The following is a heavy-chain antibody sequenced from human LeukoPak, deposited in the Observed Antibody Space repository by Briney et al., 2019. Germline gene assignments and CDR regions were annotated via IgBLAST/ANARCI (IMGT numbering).Heavy chain of an antibody. CDR1: GXTLSGYW. CDR2: IDPDGRTT. Sequence: GGSLRLSCAASGXTLSGYWMHWVRQAPGEGLVWVSRIDPDGRTTNYAESVKGRFFISRDNAKNTLYLQMNSLRAEDTALYYCTRVQAGRAGLMDVWGRGTTVTVSS. V-gene: IGHV3-74*01. J-gene: IGHJ6*02. CDR3: TRVQAGRAGLMDV. D-gene: IGHD6-13*01.